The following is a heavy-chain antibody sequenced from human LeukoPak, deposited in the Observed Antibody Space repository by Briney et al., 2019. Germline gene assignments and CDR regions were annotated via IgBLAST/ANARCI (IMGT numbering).Heavy chain of an antibody. V-gene: IGHV1-69*06. CDR1: GYTFTSYG. CDR3: ARTDRGYSYGLVAPHWSLDY. J-gene: IGHJ4*02. D-gene: IGHD5-18*01. CDR2: IIPIFGTA. Sequence: SVKVSCKASGYTFTSYGISWVRQAPGQGLEWMGGIIPIFGTANYAQKFQGRVTITADKSTSTAYMELSSLRSEDTAVYYCARTDRGYSYGLVAPHWSLDYWGQGTLVTVSS.